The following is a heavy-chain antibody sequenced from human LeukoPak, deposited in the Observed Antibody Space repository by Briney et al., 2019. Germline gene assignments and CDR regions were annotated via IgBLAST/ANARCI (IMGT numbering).Heavy chain of an antibody. D-gene: IGHD6-6*01. CDR3: ARDGQGGIAARPAYYFDY. CDR1: GYTFTSYY. J-gene: IGHJ4*02. Sequence: ASVKVSCKASGYTFTSYYMHWVRQAPGQGLEWMGIINPSRGSTSYAQKFQGRVTMTRDTSTSTVYMELSSLRSEDTAVYYCARDGQGGIAARPAYYFDYWGQGTLVTVSS. CDR2: INPSRGST. V-gene: IGHV1-46*01.